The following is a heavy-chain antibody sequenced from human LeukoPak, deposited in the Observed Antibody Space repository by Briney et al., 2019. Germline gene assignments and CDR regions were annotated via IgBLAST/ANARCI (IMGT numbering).Heavy chain of an antibody. CDR3: ARSAIAVAAQTLDY. CDR1: GGSISSYY. D-gene: IGHD6-19*01. Sequence: SETLSLTCSVSGGSISSYYWTWIRQPVGKGLEWIGRIYASGSTNYNPSLKSRVTMSADMSKNQFFLKLSSVTAADTAVYYCARSAIAVAAQTLDYWGQGTLVTVSS. CDR2: IYASGST. V-gene: IGHV4-4*07. J-gene: IGHJ4*02.